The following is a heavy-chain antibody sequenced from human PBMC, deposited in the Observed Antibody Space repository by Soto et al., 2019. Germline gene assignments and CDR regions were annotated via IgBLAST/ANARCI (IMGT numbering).Heavy chain of an antibody. CDR1: GGSISSSISSYY. J-gene: IGHJ6*02. D-gene: IGHD5-12*01. CDR3: ARKGPTRYIYYGMDA. V-gene: IGHV4-61*01. Sequence: QVQLQESGPGLVKPSETLSLICTVSGGSISSSISSYYWSWIRQPPGKGLEWIGYIYYSGTTNYNHSLKSRVTISVETSKNQFSLKLSSVTAADTAVDYCARKGPTRYIYYGMDAWGQGTKVTASS. CDR2: IYYSGTT.